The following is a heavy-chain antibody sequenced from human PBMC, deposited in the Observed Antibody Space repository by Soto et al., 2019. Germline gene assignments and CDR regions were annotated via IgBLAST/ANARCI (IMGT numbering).Heavy chain of an antibody. CDR1: GFTFSSCS. D-gene: IGHD2-15*01. CDR3: ASYCSGGSCYSIDAFDI. J-gene: IGHJ3*02. CDR2: ISSSSSYI. V-gene: IGHV3-21*01. Sequence: GGSLILSCAASGFTFSSCSMNWVRQAPGKGLEWVSSISSSSSYIYYADSVKGRFTISRDNAKNSLYLQMNSLRAEDTAVYYCASYCSGGSCYSIDAFDIWGQGTMVTVSS.